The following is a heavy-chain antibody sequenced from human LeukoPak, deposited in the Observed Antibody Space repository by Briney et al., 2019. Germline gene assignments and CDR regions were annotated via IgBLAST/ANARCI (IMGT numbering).Heavy chain of an antibody. V-gene: IGHV3-30-3*01. CDR3: ARGYYGSGRKRGYYYYGMDV. J-gene: IGHJ6*02. D-gene: IGHD3-10*01. Sequence: GGSLRLSCAASGFTFSSYAMHWVRQAPGKGLEWVAVISYDGSNKYYADSVKGRFTISRDNSKNTLYLQMNSLRAEDTAVYYCARGYYGSGRKRGYYYYGMDVWGQGTTVTVSS. CDR1: GFTFSSYA. CDR2: ISYDGSNK.